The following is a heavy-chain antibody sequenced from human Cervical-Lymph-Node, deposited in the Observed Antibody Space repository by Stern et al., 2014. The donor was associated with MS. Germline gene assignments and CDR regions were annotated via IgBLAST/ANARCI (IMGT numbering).Heavy chain of an antibody. V-gene: IGHV3-48*01. CDR1: GFTFSADG. Sequence: VQLVESGGGLVQPGGSLRLSCAASGFTFSADGMNWVRQAPGKGLGWVSFISSSGTTIFYADSLKGRFTISRDNARNSLYLQMSSLGVEDTAVYYCARDAEELAYDYWGQGTLVTVSS. D-gene: IGHD1-7*01. J-gene: IGHJ4*02. CDR3: ARDAEELAYDY. CDR2: ISSSGTTI.